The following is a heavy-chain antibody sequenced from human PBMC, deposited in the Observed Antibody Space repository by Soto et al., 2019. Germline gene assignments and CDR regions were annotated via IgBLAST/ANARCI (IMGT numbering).Heavy chain of an antibody. J-gene: IGHJ4*02. Sequence: ASVKVTCNASGSTFTSYYMHWVRQAPGQGLGWMGIINPSDDNTSYAQKFQGRVTMTRDTSTSTAYMELRSLRSDDTAVYYCAREVPVGVCDYWGRGTLVTVSS. V-gene: IGHV1-46*01. D-gene: IGHD2-8*01. CDR2: INPSDDNT. CDR1: GSTFTSYY. CDR3: AREVPVGVCDY.